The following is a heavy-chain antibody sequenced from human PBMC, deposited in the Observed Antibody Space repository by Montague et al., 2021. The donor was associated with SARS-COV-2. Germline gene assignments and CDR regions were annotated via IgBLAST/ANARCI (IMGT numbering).Heavy chain of an antibody. CDR3: ARGGERSLLERPLDY. CDR2: IYSSGST. J-gene: IGHJ4*02. V-gene: IGHV4-59*01. CDR1: GECMSSDS. Sequence: SETLSLTCTGAGECMSSDSWGWIRQPPGKGLEWIVYIYSSGSTNYNPSLKSRVTISVDTSKNQFSLKLSSVTAADTAVYYCARGGERSLLERPLDYWGQGTLANVSS. D-gene: IGHD3-16*01.